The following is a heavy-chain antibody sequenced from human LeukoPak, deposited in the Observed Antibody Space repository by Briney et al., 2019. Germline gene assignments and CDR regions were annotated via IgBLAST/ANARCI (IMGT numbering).Heavy chain of an antibody. V-gene: IGHV1-2*02. CDR2: INPNTGGT. D-gene: IGHD3-16*01. Sequence: ASVKVSCKASGYTFTGYYMHWVRQAPGQGLEWMGWINPNTGGTNYAQKFQGRVTMTRDTSISTAYMDLSRLRSDDTAVYYCARVSVGGYYMDVWGKETTVTISS. CDR1: GYTFTGYY. CDR3: ARVSVGGYYMDV. J-gene: IGHJ6*03.